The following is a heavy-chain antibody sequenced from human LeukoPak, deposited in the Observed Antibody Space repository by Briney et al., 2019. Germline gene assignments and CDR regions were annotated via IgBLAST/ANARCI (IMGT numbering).Heavy chain of an antibody. D-gene: IGHD6-13*01. CDR1: GYTFTSYD. V-gene: IGHV1-8*01. CDR2: MNPNSGNT. J-gene: IGHJ4*02. Sequence: ASVKVSCKASGYTFTSYDINWVRQATGQGVEWMGWMNPNSGNTGYAQKFQGRVTMTRNTSISTAYMELSSLRSEDTAVYYCARGELAAAGAPPTDYWGQGTLVTVSS. CDR3: ARGELAAAGAPPTDY.